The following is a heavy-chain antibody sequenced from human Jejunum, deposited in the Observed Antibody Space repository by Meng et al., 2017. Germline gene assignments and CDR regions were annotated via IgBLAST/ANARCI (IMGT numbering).Heavy chain of an antibody. CDR1: GDSVSSNSAA. V-gene: IGHV6-1*01. J-gene: IGHJ4*02. CDR2: TYYRSKWYN. D-gene: IGHD1-1*01. Sequence: QVQLPQSGPGLLKPSQTLSLTCAISGDSVSSNSAAWNWIRQSPSRGLEWLGRTYYRSKWYNQYAVHVRSRITINPDTSKNQFSLHLDSVTPEDTAVYYCASWRYDHWGQGTLVTVSS. CDR3: ASWRYDH.